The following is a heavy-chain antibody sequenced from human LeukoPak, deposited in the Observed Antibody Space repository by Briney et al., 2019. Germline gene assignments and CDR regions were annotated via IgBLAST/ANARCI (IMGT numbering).Heavy chain of an antibody. D-gene: IGHD4-11*01. CDR2: ISGSGGST. V-gene: IGHV3-23*01. CDR3: AKAYSDYGFDY. J-gene: IGHJ4*02. Sequence: QPGGSLPLSCAASGFPFSSYAMSWVRQAPGKGREWVSAISGSGGSTYYADSVKGRFTISRDNSKNTLYLQMNSLRAEDTAVYYCAKAYSDYGFDYWGQGTLVTVSS. CDR1: GFPFSSYA.